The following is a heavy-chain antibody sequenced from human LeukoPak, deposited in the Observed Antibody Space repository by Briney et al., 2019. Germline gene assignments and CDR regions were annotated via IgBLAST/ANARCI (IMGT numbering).Heavy chain of an antibody. CDR2: INAGNGNT. Sequence: GASVKVSCKASGYTFTSYAMHWVRQAPGQRLEWMGWINAGNGNTKYSQKFQSRVTITRDTSASTAYMELSSLRSEDTAVYYCARDHPYTRGDYWGQGTLVTVSS. J-gene: IGHJ4*02. V-gene: IGHV1-3*01. CDR3: ARDHPYTRGDY. D-gene: IGHD1-1*01. CDR1: GYTFTSYA.